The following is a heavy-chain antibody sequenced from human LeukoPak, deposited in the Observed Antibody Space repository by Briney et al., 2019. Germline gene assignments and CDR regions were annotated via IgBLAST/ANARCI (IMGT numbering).Heavy chain of an antibody. CDR3: AKDGGLWVSAHWGDS. V-gene: IGHV3-23*01. D-gene: IGHD7-27*01. CDR2: NSGNGAKT. Sequence: GGSLRLSCAASGFTFSSYAMSWVRQAPGKGLEWVSGNSGNGAKTYYADSVKGRFTISRDNSKNTLYLQMNSLRVEDTAVYYCAKDGGLWVSAHWGDSWGRGTLVTVSS. J-gene: IGHJ4*02. CDR1: GFTFSSYA.